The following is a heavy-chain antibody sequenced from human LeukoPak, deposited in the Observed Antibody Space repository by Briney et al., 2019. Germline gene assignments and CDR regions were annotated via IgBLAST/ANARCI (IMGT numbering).Heavy chain of an antibody. V-gene: IGHV4-59*01. CDR1: GGSISSYY. Sequence: SETLSLTCTVSGGSISSYYWSWIRQPPGKGLEWIGYIYYSGSTNYNPSLKSQVTISVDTSKNQFSLKLSSVTAADTAVYYCASLWNTAMAPAYWGQGTLVTVSS. D-gene: IGHD5-18*01. CDR3: ASLWNTAMAPAY. CDR2: IYYSGST. J-gene: IGHJ4*02.